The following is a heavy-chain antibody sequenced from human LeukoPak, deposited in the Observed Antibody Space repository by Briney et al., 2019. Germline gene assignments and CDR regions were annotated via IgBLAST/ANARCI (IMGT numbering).Heavy chain of an antibody. V-gene: IGHV3-23*01. D-gene: IGHD3-10*01. CDR3: VKHSLYYYGSGTYFDY. Sequence: PGGSLRLSCAASGFTFSTCGMGRVRQAPGKGLEWVSSISYSDDSTYYADSVKGRFTISRDNSKNTLSLQMNSQRAEDTAVYYCVKHSLYYYGSGTYFDYWGQGTLVTVSS. CDR1: GFTFSTCG. CDR2: ISYSDDST. J-gene: IGHJ4*02.